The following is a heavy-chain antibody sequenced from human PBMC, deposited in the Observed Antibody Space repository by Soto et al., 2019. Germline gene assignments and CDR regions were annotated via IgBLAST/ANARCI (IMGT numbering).Heavy chain of an antibody. Sequence: GGSLRLSCAASGFTFSSYAMSWVRQAPGKGLEWVSAIGGSGGSTYYADSVKGRFTISRDNSKNTLYLQMNSLRAEDTAVYYCAKTSGAGYSSSWPPAGFDPWGQGTLVTVSS. CDR1: GFTFSSYA. CDR2: IGGSGGST. V-gene: IGHV3-23*01. D-gene: IGHD6-13*01. J-gene: IGHJ5*02. CDR3: AKTSGAGYSSSWPPAGFDP.